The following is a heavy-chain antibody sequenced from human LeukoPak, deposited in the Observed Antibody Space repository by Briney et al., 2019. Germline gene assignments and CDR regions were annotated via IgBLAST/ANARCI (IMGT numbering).Heavy chain of an antibody. V-gene: IGHV3-23*01. Sequence: GGSLRLSCVASRFTVSYNYRNWLRQAPGTGLEGVSSISTSGGDTLYADSVKGRFTISRDNSKNTLYLQMNSLRAEDTAVYYCAKGGIAAAGFHPWGQGTLVTVSS. CDR2: ISTSGGDT. CDR1: RFTVSYNY. J-gene: IGHJ5*02. CDR3: AKGGIAAAGFHP. D-gene: IGHD6-13*01.